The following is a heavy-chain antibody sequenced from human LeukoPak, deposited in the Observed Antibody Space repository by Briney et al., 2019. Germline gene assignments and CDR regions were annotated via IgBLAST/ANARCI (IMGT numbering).Heavy chain of an antibody. V-gene: IGHV1-8*01. D-gene: IGHD3-22*01. Sequence: ASVKVSCKASGYTFTSFDINWVRQATGQGLEWMGWMNPNSGNTGYAQKFQGRLTMSRNTSISTAYMELSSLRSEDTAVYYCARMNYYDSSGLNWFDPWGQGTLVTVSS. J-gene: IGHJ5*02. CDR1: GYTFTSFD. CDR2: MNPNSGNT. CDR3: ARMNYYDSSGLNWFDP.